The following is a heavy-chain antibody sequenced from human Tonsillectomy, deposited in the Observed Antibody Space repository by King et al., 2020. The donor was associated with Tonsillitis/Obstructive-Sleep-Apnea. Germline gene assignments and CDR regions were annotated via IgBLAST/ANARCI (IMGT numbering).Heavy chain of an antibody. CDR3: VRGEPYTAYFDY. Sequence: VQLVESGGGLVQPGGSLRLSCAAFGITVSDNYMSCVRQAPAKGLEWVSIIYTSGTTYYADSVKGRFTISRDNSKNTVHLQMKGLRAEDTGVYFCVRGEPYTAYFDYWGQGTLVTVSS. CDR2: IYTSGTT. D-gene: IGHD5-18*01. V-gene: IGHV3-66*01. CDR1: GITVSDNY. J-gene: IGHJ4*02.